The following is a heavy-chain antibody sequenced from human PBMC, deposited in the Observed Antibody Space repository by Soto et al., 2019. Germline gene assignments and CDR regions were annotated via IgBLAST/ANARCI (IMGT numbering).Heavy chain of an antibody. CDR2: IIPVFQTA. J-gene: IGHJ4*02. D-gene: IGHD3-22*01. V-gene: IGHV1-69*01. CDR1: GGLFSSYP. CDR3: ARGGSGYTWFNEF. Sequence: QEQLVQSGAEVKKPGSSVKVSCKASGGLFSSYPISWVRQVPGQGLECMGGIIPVFQTAYYTQRFQGSVTISPYASTNTAYMELSSLRSEATAIYSCARGGSGYTWFNEFWGQGTPVTASS.